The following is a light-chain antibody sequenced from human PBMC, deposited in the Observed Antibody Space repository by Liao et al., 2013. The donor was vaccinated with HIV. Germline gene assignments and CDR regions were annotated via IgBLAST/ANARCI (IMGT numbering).Light chain of an antibody. Sequence: SYELTQPPSVSVSPGQTGTITCSGDSLGDKHASWYKQRPGQSPVLVIYQDTKRPSGIPERFSGSNSGNTATLTISGTQAMDEADYYCYSAPDATQRLFGGGTKLTVL. CDR1: SLGDKH. CDR2: QDT. CDR3: YSAPDATQRL. V-gene: IGLV3-1*01. J-gene: IGLJ3*02.